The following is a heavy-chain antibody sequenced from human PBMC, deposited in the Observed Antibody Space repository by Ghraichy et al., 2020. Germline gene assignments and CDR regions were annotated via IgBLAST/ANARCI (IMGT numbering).Heavy chain of an antibody. J-gene: IGHJ5*02. Sequence: SQTLSLTCAVYGGSFSGYYWSWIRQPPGKGLEWIGEINHSGSTNYNPSLKSRVTISVDTSKNQFSLKLSSVTAADTAVYYCARVKLELRFTRSASGFDPWGQGTLVTVSS. CDR1: GGSFSGYY. V-gene: IGHV4-34*01. CDR2: INHSGST. CDR3: ARVKLELRFTRSASGFDP. D-gene: IGHD1-7*01.